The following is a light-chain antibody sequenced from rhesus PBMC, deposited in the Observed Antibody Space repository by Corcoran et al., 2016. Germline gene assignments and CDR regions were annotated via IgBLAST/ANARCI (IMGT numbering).Light chain of an antibody. J-gene: IGKJ1*01. Sequence: DIQMTQSPSSLSASVGDRVTITCRASQGISNWLAWYQQKPGKAPKVLIYKASSLQSGVPSRFSGSGYGTDVTFIISSLQPEDFATYYCQQYKSAPTFGQGTKVEI. CDR1: QGISNW. V-gene: IGKV1-21*01. CDR3: QQYKSAPT. CDR2: KAS.